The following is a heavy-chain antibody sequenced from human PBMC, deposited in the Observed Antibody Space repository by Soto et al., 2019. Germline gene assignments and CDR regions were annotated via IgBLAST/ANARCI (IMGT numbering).Heavy chain of an antibody. CDR2: IYYGGST. CDR1: GDSISTDY. CDR3: AIFDCSSTSCYQTMATNWFDP. V-gene: IGHV4-59*08. J-gene: IGHJ5*02. Sequence: SETLSLTCTVSGDSISTDYWSWIRQSPGKGLEWIGFIYYGGSTNYNPSLKSRVTISVDTSKNQFSLKLSSVTAADTAVYYCAIFDCSSTSCYQTMATNWFDPWGQGTLVTVSS. D-gene: IGHD2-2*01.